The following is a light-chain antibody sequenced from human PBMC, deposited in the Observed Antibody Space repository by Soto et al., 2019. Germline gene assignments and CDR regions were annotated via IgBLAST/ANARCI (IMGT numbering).Light chain of an antibody. CDR1: QGIRNY. Sequence: QMTQSPSFLSASVGDSVTITCXASQGIRNYLAWYQQKPGRAPKLLIYIASTLQSGVPSRFSGSYSGTEFTLTITSLQPEDFATYYCQQVNSYPITFGQGTRLEI. CDR3: QQVNSYPIT. CDR2: IAS. J-gene: IGKJ5*01. V-gene: IGKV1-9*01.